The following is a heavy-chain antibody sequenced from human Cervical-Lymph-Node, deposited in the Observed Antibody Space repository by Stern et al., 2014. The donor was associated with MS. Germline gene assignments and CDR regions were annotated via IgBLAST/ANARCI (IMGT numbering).Heavy chain of an antibody. CDR3: AKDINDYWSGPADY. Sequence: EVQLVESGGGLVQPGRSLRLSCAASGFTFADHAMHWVRQAPWKGLEWVSGINWRGGNPGYADVVEGRFTISRDNAKNSLYLQINSLRVEDTAFYYCAKDINDYWSGPADYWGQGTLVTVSS. D-gene: IGHD3-3*01. CDR1: GFTFADHA. J-gene: IGHJ4*02. CDR2: INWRGGNP. V-gene: IGHV3-9*01.